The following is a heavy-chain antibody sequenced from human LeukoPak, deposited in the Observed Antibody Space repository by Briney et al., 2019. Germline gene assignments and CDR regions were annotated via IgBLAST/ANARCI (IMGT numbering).Heavy chain of an antibody. CDR1: GGSISSYY. CDR2: IYTSGST. V-gene: IGHV4-4*07. D-gene: IGHD1-26*01. CDR3: AIGATTSLDALC. J-gene: IGHJ4*02. Sequence: SSETLSLTCTVSGGSISSYYWSWIRQPAGKGLEWIGRIYTSGSTNYNPSLKSRVTMSVDTSKNQFSLKLSSVTAADTAVYYCAIGATTSLDALCWGQGTLVTVSS.